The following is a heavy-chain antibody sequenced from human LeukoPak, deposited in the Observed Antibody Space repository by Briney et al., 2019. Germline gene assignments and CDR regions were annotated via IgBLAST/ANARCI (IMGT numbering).Heavy chain of an antibody. CDR1: GGSISSYY. CDR3: ARLIPIAAAAYNWFDP. V-gene: IGHV4-59*08. CDR2: IYHSGST. J-gene: IGHJ5*02. Sequence: SETLSLTCTVSGGSISSYYWSWIRQPPGKGLEWIGSIYHSGSTYYNPSLKSRVTISVDTSKNQFSLKLSSVTAADTAVYYCARLIPIAAAAYNWFDPWGQGTLVTVSS. D-gene: IGHD6-13*01.